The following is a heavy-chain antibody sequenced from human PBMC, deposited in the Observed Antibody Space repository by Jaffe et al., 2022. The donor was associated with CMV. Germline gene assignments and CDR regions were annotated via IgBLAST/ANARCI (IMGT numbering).Heavy chain of an antibody. V-gene: IGHV3-53*02. CDR1: GFNVSSNY. CDR2: FYVGGST. D-gene: IGHD3-3*01. Sequence: EVQLVETGGGLIRPGGSLRLSCAVSGFNVSSNYMTWVRQAPGKGLEWVSVFYVGGSTYYADSVKGRFTISKDNSKNILYLHMNSLRAEDTAVYYCARVEWDAFDFWGQGTMVSVSS. J-gene: IGHJ3*01. CDR3: ARVEWDAFDF.